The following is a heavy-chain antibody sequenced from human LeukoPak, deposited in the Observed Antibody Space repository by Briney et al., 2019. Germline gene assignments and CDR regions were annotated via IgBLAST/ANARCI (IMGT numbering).Heavy chain of an antibody. CDR3: ARHQIWGLDYDSSGYAN. V-gene: IGHV4-34*01. CDR2: INHSGST. J-gene: IGHJ4*02. D-gene: IGHD3-22*01. Sequence: NPSETLSLTCAVYGGSFSGYYWSWIRQPPGKGLEWIGEINHSGSTNYNPSLKSRVTISVDTSKNQFSLKLSSVTAADTAVYYCARHQIWGLDYDSSGYANWGQGTLVTVSS. CDR1: GGSFSGYY.